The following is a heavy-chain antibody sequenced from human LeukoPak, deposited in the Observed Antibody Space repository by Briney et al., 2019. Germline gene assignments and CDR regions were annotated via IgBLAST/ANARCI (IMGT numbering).Heavy chain of an antibody. V-gene: IGHV4-61*02. CDR3: AREDSSGYYYGRLDY. CDR2: IYTGGST. CDR1: GGSISSGSYY. Sequence: SETLSLTCTVSGGSISSGSYYWSWIRQPAGKGLEWIGRIYTGGSTNYNPSLKSRVTISVDTSKNQFSLKLSSVTAADTAVYYCAREDSSGYYYGRLDYWGQGTLVTVSS. D-gene: IGHD3-22*01. J-gene: IGHJ4*02.